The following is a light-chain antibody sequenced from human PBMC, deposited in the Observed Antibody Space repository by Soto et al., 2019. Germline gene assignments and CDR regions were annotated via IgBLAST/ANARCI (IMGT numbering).Light chain of an antibody. Sequence: QSALTQPASVSGSPGQSIAIFCTGTSSDVGGYKYVSWYQQHPDKAPKLMIYDVSNRPSGVSDRFSGSKSGNTASLTITGLQAEDEAEYYCSAYTSSSTYVFGTGTKVTVL. J-gene: IGLJ1*01. CDR1: SSDVGGYKY. CDR2: DVS. V-gene: IGLV2-14*03. CDR3: SAYTSSSTYV.